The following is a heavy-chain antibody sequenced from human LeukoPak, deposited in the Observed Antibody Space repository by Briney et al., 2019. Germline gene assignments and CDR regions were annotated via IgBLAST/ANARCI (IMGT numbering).Heavy chain of an antibody. V-gene: IGHV3-30*02. Sequence: PGGSLRLSCSAYGFSGSSSGMHWLRQAPGMGLDWLAFIQYDGRNKYYADSVKGRFTMSRDNSKNTLTMFLQMNSLRVEDTAVYYCAKCGDYALDYWGQGTLVTVSS. CDR1: GFSGSSSG. CDR3: AKCGDYALDY. CDR2: IQYDGRNK. D-gene: IGHD4-17*01. J-gene: IGHJ4*02.